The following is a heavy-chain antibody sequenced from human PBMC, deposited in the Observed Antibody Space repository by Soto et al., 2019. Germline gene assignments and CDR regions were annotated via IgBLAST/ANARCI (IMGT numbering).Heavy chain of an antibody. Sequence: QVQLVESGGGLVKPGGSLRLSCAASGFTFSDYYMSWIRQAPGKGLEWVSYISSSSSYTNYADSVKGRFTISRDNAKNSLYLQMNSLRAEDTAVYYCAKDMVWYYDSSGYSLFDYWGQGTLVTVSS. CDR1: GFTFSDYY. D-gene: IGHD3-22*01. J-gene: IGHJ4*02. CDR3: AKDMVWYYDSSGYSLFDY. V-gene: IGHV3-11*06. CDR2: ISSSSSYT.